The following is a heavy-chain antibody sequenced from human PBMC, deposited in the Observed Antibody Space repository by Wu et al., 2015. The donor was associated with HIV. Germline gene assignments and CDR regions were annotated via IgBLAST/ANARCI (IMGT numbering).Heavy chain of an antibody. CDR2: IIPIFGTA. J-gene: IGHJ4*02. D-gene: IGHD6-13*01. CDR3: ARGSDTGYSSSWYRGHFDY. V-gene: IGHV1-69*13. CDR1: GGTFGRYG. Sequence: QVQLVQSGAEVKKPGSSVKVSCKASGGTFGRYGISWVRQAPGQGLEWMGRIIPIFGTANYAQKFQGRVTITADESTSTAYMELSSLRSEDTAVYYCARGSDTGYSSSWYRGHFDYWGQGTLVTVSS.